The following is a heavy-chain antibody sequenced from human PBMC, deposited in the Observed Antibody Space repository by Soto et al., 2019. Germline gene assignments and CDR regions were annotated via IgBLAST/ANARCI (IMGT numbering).Heavy chain of an antibody. V-gene: IGHV4-61*01. CDR2: IYYSGST. CDR1: GGSISSSSYY. D-gene: IGHD1-26*01. CDR3: ARDQNGSPHFDF. Sequence: PSETLSLTCTVSGGSISSSSYYWGWIRQPPGKGLEWIGFIYYSGSTNYNPSLKSRVTISVDTSKNQFSLRVSSVTAADTAVYYCARDQNGSPHFDFWGQGTLVTVSS. J-gene: IGHJ4*02.